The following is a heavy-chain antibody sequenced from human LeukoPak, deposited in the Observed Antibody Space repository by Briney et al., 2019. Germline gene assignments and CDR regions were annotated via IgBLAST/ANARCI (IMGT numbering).Heavy chain of an antibody. V-gene: IGHV3-13*01. Sequence: GGSLRLSCAASGFTFSSYDMHWVRQATGKGLDWVSGIGTAGDTYYPDSVKGRFTISRENAKNSLYLQMNSLRAGDTAVYYCARGPITMVRGIIRAWYFDLWGRGTLVTVSS. CDR3: ARGPITMVRGIIRAWYFDL. J-gene: IGHJ2*01. CDR2: IGTAGDT. D-gene: IGHD3-10*01. CDR1: GFTFSSYD.